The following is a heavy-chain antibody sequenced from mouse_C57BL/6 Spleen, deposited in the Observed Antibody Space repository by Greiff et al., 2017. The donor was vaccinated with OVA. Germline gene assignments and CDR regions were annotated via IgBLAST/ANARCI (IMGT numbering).Heavy chain of an antibody. CDR2: ISSGGSYT. V-gene: IGHV5-6*01. J-gene: IGHJ2*01. Sequence: DVQLVESGGDLVKPGGSLKLSCAASGFTFSSYGMSWVRQTPDKRLEWVATISSGGSYTYYPDSVKGRFPISRDNAKNTLYLQMSSLKSEDTAMYYCARPGPRDYFDYWGQGTTLTVSS. CDR3: ARPGPRDYFDY. CDR1: GFTFSSYG.